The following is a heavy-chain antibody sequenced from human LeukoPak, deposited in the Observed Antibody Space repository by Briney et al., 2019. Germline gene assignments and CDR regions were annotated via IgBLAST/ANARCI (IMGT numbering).Heavy chain of an antibody. V-gene: IGHV3-33*01. J-gene: IGHJ4*02. D-gene: IGHD1-26*01. CDR2: IWYDGSNK. Sequence: GGSLRLSFSASGFTFSSYGMHWVRQAPGKGLEWVAVIWYDGSNKDYADSVKGRLTISRDNSKNTLYLQMNSLRPEDTAVYYCARVGGSNPFDSWGQGTLVTVSS. CDR3: ARVGGSNPFDS. CDR1: GFTFSSYG.